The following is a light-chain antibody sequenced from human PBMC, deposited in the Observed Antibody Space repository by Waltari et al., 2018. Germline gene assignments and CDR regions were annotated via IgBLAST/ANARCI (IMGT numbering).Light chain of an antibody. J-gene: IGLJ3*02. CDR3: QRGGHVTWV. CDR2: VNSDGSY. CDR1: SGHSSNV. V-gene: IGLV4-69*01. Sequence: SPSAFAPLRASVMITCTLSSGHSSNVIAWLQQRPGQGPRYLLKVNSDGSYSKGDESPDRFTGSCSWAERYLHISRLESDDEADYYCQRGGHVTWVVGVETKLTVL.